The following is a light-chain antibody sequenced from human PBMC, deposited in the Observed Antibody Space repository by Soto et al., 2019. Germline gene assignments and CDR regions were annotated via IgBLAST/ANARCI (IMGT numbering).Light chain of an antibody. J-gene: IGLJ2*01. V-gene: IGLV2-11*01. CDR3: CSYAGSHTVV. Sequence: QSALTQPRSVSGSPGQSVTISCTGTSSDVGGYNYVSWYQQHPGKAPKLIIYDVSKRPSGVPDRFSGSKSGNTASLTISGLQAEEEADYYCCSYAGSHTVVFGGGTKVTVL. CDR1: SSDVGGYNY. CDR2: DVS.